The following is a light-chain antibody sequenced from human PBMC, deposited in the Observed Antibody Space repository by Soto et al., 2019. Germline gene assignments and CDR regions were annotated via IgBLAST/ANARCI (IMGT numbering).Light chain of an antibody. Sequence: QSALTQPASVSGSPGQSITISCTGTSSDVGGYNYVSWYQQHPGKAPKLMIYDVSNRPSGVSNRFSGSKSGNTASLTISGLQAEDEAGSYCSSYTSRSTLVVFGGGTKLTVL. CDR3: SSYTSRSTLVV. CDR2: DVS. CDR1: SSDVGGYNY. J-gene: IGLJ2*01. V-gene: IGLV2-14*01.